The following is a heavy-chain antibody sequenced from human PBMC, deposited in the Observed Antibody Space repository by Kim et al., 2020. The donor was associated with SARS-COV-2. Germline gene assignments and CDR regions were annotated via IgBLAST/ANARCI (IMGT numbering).Heavy chain of an antibody. CDR2: ISCDGGST. D-gene: IGHD2-21*02. J-gene: IGHJ5*02. Sequence: GGSLRLSCAASGFTFDDYTMHWVRQAPGKGLEWVSLISCDGGSTYYADSVKGRFTISRDNSKNSLYLQMNSLRTEDTALYYCAKDSEMATTGGTAFDPWGQGTLVTVSS. CDR3: AKDSEMATTGGTAFDP. CDR1: GFTFDDYT. V-gene: IGHV3-43*01.